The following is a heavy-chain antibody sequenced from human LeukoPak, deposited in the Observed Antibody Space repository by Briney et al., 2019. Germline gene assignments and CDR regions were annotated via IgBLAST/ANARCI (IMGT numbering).Heavy chain of an antibody. Sequence: PPGGSLRLSCAASGFTFNSYAMSWVRQAPGKGLEWVSAISGSGDRTFYADSVKGRLTISRDNSKNTLYLQLNTVRAEDTALYYCARGGTNYYYMDVWGNGTTVTVSS. CDR2: ISGSGDRT. J-gene: IGHJ6*03. V-gene: IGHV3-23*01. CDR1: GFTFNSYA. D-gene: IGHD3-10*01. CDR3: ARGGTNYYYMDV.